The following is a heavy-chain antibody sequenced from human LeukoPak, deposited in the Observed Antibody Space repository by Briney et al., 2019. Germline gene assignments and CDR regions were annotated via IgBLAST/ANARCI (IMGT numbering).Heavy chain of an antibody. CDR3: AANHYYDSRGRDY. V-gene: IGHV4-59*08. Sequence: KPSETLSLTCTVSGGSISSYYWSWIRQPPGKGLEWIGYIYDSGNTNYNPSLKSRVTISVDTSKNQFSLKLSSVTAADTAVYYCAANHYYDSRGRDYWGQGTLVTVSS. CDR1: GGSISSYY. D-gene: IGHD3-22*01. J-gene: IGHJ4*02. CDR2: IYDSGNT.